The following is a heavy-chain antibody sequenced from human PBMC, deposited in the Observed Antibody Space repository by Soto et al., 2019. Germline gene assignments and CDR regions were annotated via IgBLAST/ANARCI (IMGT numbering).Heavy chain of an antibody. CDR1: GFTFSSYG. D-gene: IGHD4-17*01. Sequence: QVQLVESGGGVVQPGRSLRLSCAASGFTFSSYGMHWVRQAPGKGLEWVAVIWYDGSNKYYADSVKGRFTISRDNSKNTLYLQMNSLRAEDTAVYYCARDLTVTTRGLGYWGQGTLVTVSS. CDR3: ARDLTVTTRGLGY. CDR2: IWYDGSNK. J-gene: IGHJ4*02. V-gene: IGHV3-33*01.